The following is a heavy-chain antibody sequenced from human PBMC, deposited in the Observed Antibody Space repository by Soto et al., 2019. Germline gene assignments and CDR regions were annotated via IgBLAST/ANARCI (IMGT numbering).Heavy chain of an antibody. D-gene: IGHD3-16*01. CDR3: ARDLGLLKSLFDY. CDR1: GFIFNSFN. Sequence: GGSLRLSCLASGFIFNSFNMNWIRRAPGRGLEWVASISVSADNIYYGDSVQGRFTISRDNSKRSVFLDLSRLRVEDTAVYYCARDLGLLKSLFDYWGQGTLVTVSS. V-gene: IGHV3-21*01. CDR2: ISVSADNI. J-gene: IGHJ4*02.